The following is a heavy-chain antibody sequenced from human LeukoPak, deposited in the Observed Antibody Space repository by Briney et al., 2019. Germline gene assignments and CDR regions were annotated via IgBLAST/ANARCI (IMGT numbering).Heavy chain of an antibody. V-gene: IGHV4-34*01. D-gene: IGHD3-10*01. Sequence: SETLSLTCAVYGGSFSGYYWSWIRQPPGKGLEWIGEINHSGTTNYNPSLKSRVTMSVDTSKNQFSLKLTSVTAADTAVYYCARQNYGSAPLRYWGQGTLVTVSS. J-gene: IGHJ4*02. CDR3: ARQNYGSAPLRY. CDR1: GGSFSGYY. CDR2: INHSGTT.